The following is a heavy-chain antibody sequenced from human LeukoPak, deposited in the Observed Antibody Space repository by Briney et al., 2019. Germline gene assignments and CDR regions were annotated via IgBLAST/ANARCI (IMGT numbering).Heavy chain of an antibody. CDR1: GGSISSYY. Sequence: SETLSLTCTVSGGSISSYYWSWIRQPPGKGLEWIGYIYYSGSTNYNPSLKSRVTISVDTSKNQFSLKLSSVTAADTAVYYCARRGFSSSWYLPRWFDPWGQGTLVTVSS. CDR2: IYYSGST. V-gene: IGHV4-59*01. D-gene: IGHD6-13*01. CDR3: ARRGFSSSWYLPRWFDP. J-gene: IGHJ5*02.